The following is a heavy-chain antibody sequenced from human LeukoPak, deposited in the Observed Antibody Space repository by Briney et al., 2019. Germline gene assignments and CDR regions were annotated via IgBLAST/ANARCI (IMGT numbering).Heavy chain of an antibody. CDR2: IYYSGTT. V-gene: IGHV4-39*07. J-gene: IGHJ4*02. D-gene: IGHD6-19*01. CDR1: GGSVSSSPYY. CDR3: ARGEFRSGWLG. Sequence: PSETLSLTCTVSGGSVSSSPYYWGWIRQPPGKGLEWIGSIYYSGTTHYNPSLESRVTISVDTSKNQFSLKLSSVTAADTAVYYCARGEFRSGWLGWSQGTLVTVSS.